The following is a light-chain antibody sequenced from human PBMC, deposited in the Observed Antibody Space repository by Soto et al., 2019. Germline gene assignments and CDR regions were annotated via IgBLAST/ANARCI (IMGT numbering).Light chain of an antibody. CDR2: DAS. Sequence: EIVLTQSPATLTLSPGERATHSCSASQIVKTFLVWYQQRPGQAPRLLIHDASHRAAGIPARFSGSGFGTDFTLTISSLEPEDAAVYYCQQSSNWPPINFGQGTRLEIK. CDR3: QQSSNWPPIN. V-gene: IGKV3-11*01. CDR1: QIVKTF. J-gene: IGKJ5*01.